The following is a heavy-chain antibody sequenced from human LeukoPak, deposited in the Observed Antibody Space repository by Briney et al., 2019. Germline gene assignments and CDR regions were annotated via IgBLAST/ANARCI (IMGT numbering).Heavy chain of an antibody. CDR1: GGSISGSSYN. Sequence: SETLSLTCTVSGGSISGSSYNWGWIRQPPGKGLEWMGSIHYSGTTKYNPPLKSRVTISVDTSKNQFSLKLRSVTAADTAVYHCARDWSSSTYTYYYYYMDVWGKGTTVTVSS. CDR2: IHYSGTT. V-gene: IGHV4-39*07. CDR3: ARDWSSSTYTYYYYYMDV. D-gene: IGHD6-6*01. J-gene: IGHJ6*03.